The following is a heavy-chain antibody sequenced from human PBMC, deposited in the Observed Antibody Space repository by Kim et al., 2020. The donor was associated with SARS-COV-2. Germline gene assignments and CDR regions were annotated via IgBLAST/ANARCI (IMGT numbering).Heavy chain of an antibody. J-gene: IGHJ6*02. V-gene: IGHV1-69*04. CDR3: ASKPHYSNYYYGMDV. Sequence: SVKVSCKASGGTFSSYAISWVRQAPGQGLEWMGRIIPILGIANYAQKFQGRVTITADKSTSTAYMELSSLRSEDTAVYYCASKPHYSNYYYGMDVWGQGTTVTVSS. CDR1: GGTFSSYA. D-gene: IGHD4-4*01. CDR2: IIPILGIA.